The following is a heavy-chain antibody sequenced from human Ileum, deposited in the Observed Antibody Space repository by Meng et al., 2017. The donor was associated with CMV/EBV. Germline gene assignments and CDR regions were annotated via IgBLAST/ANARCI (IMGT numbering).Heavy chain of an antibody. CDR2: VTRSGST. CDR1: GGSFSSYH. D-gene: IGHD1-26*01. Sequence: QGQLQQWGAVLLKPSETLSLICDVYGGSFSSYHWTWIRQPPGKGLEWIGEVTRSGSTNYNPSLKSRLIISLDTSTNQFSLKLNSVTAADTAIYYCARGSSQVWELLHYWGQGTLVTASS. V-gene: IGHV4-34*01. CDR3: ARGSSQVWELLHY. J-gene: IGHJ4*02.